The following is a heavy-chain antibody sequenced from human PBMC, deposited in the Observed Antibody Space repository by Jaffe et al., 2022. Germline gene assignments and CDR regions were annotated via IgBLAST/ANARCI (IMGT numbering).Heavy chain of an antibody. CDR3: ARILVRYCSSTSCYVGRNYYYYYMDV. J-gene: IGHJ6*03. CDR2: IFSNDEK. V-gene: IGHV2-26*01. D-gene: IGHD2-2*01. CDR1: GFSLSNARMG. Sequence: QVTLKESGPVLVKPTETLTLTCTVSGFSLSNARMGVSWIRQPPGKALEWLAHIFSNDEKSYSTSLKSRLTISKDTSKSQVVLTMTNMDPVDTATYYCARILVRYCSSTSCYVGRNYYYYYMDVWGKGTTVTVSS.